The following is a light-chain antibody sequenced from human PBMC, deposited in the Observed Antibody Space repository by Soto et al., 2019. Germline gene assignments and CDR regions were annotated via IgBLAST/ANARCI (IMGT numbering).Light chain of an antibody. CDR1: SSNIGSST. CDR2: NNN. J-gene: IGLJ1*01. V-gene: IGLV1-44*01. Sequence: VLTQPPSASGTPGQRVTISCSGSSSNIGSSTVNWYQQLPGTAPKLLIYNNNQRPSGVPDRFSGSKSGTSASLAISGLQSEDEADYYCAAWDDSLNAYYVFGTGTKVTVL. CDR3: AAWDDSLNAYYV.